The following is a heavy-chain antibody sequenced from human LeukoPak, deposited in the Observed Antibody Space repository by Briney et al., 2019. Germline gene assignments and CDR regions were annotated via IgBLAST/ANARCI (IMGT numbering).Heavy chain of an antibody. Sequence: ASVKVPCKTSGYSFTDYYMHWVRQAPGQGLEWMGWINPNSGGTGTAQKFQGRITMTRDTSITTVYMEVSWLTSDDTAIYYCARADRLDGSPYLIGPWGQGTLVTVSS. CDR1: GYSFTDYY. CDR2: INPNSGGT. CDR3: ARADRLDGSPYLIGP. D-gene: IGHD1-26*01. J-gene: IGHJ5*02. V-gene: IGHV1-2*02.